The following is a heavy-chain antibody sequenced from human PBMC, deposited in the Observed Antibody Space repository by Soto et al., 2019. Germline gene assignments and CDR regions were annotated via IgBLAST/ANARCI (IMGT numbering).Heavy chain of an antibody. CDR2: VYYSGTT. D-gene: IGHD2-21*02. CDR1: GGSVSDKTYY. J-gene: IGHJ4*02. V-gene: IGHV4-61*01. Sequence: PSETLSLTCSVSGGSVSDKTYYWSWIRQPPGKRLEWIGYVYYSGTTNYNPSLKSRVTISVDTSKNQFSLKLSSVTAADTAVYYCAGIPSGYCGGDCYFGYWGQGTLVTVSS. CDR3: AGIPSGYCGGDCYFGY.